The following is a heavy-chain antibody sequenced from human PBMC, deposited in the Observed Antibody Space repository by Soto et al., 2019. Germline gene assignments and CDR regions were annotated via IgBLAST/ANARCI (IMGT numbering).Heavy chain of an antibody. CDR1: GYTFTSYG. CDR3: ARDRRGGAPDGEWLRPNPFDY. V-gene: IGHV1-69*13. J-gene: IGHJ4*02. D-gene: IGHD5-12*01. CDR2: IIPIFGTA. Sequence: VKVSCKASGYTFTSYGISWVRQAPGQGLEWMGGIIPIFGTANYAQKFQGRVTITADESTSTAYMELSSLRSEDTAVYYWARDRRGGAPDGEWLRPNPFDYWGQGTLVTVSS.